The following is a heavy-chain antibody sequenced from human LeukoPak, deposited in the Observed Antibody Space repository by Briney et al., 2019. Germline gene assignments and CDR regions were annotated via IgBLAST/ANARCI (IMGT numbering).Heavy chain of an antibody. D-gene: IGHD3-22*01. CDR1: GGSISSGDYY. CDR3: ARRYYYDSSRYYLYYFDY. CDR2: IYYSGST. J-gene: IGHJ4*02. Sequence: PSQTLSLTCTVSGGSISSGDYYWSWIRQPPGKVLEWIGYIYYSGSTYYNPSLKSRVTISVDTSKNQFSLRLSSVTAADTAVYYCARRYYYDSSRYYLYYFDYWGQGTLVTVSS. V-gene: IGHV4-30-4*08.